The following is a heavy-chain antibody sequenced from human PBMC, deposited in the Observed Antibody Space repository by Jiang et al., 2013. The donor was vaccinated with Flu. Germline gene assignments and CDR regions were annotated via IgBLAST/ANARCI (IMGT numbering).Heavy chain of an antibody. D-gene: IGHD3-10*01. Sequence: SLKISCKGSGYRFTSYWIGWVRQMPGKGLEWMGVIYPGDYDTRYSPSFQGQVTISADKSISTAYLQWSSLRASDTALYHCARLRPTRNLVRGVGPFDSWGQGALVTVSS. J-gene: IGHJ4*02. CDR2: IYPGDYDT. CDR3: ARLRPTRNLVRGVGPFDS. V-gene: IGHV5-51*01. CDR1: GYRFTSYW.